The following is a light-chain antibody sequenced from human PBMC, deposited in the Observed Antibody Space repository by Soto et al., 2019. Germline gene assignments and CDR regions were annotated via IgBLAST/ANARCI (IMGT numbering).Light chain of an antibody. CDR1: QGINSW. CDR2: AAS. CDR3: QQANSFPIT. Sequence: DAQLTQSPSSLSASAGDRVRSTLRASQGINSWLAWYQKKPGRAPKLLIYAASSLQNGVPSRFSGSESGTDFTLTISNLQPEDCAIYFCQQANSFPITFGQGTRPEVK. J-gene: IGKJ5*01. V-gene: IGKV1-12*01.